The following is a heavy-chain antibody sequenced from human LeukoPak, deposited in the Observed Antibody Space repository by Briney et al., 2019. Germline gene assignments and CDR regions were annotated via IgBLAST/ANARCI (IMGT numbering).Heavy chain of an antibody. CDR1: GFTFSSYS. Sequence: GGSLRLSCAASGFTFSSYSMNWVRQAPGKGLEWVSSISSSSSYIYYADSVKGRFTISRDNAKNSLYLQMNSLRAEDTAVYYCAREGPIVVVNNWFDPWGQGTLVIVSS. V-gene: IGHV3-21*01. CDR3: AREGPIVVVNNWFDP. J-gene: IGHJ5*02. CDR2: ISSSSSYI. D-gene: IGHD2-21*01.